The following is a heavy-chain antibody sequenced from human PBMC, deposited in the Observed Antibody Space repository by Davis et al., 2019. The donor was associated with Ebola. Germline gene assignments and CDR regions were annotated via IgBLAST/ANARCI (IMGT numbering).Heavy chain of an antibody. J-gene: IGHJ4*02. Sequence: GESLKISCAASGFIISNFWMSWVRQAPGKGLEWVARIRRGNEGGTTEYAAPVNGRFTISRDDSKNMIYLQMSSLKTEDTAVYYCTTIDNIVVSPRLITGVYWGQGTLVAVSS. CDR2: IRRGNEGGTT. V-gene: IGHV3-15*01. D-gene: IGHD2-15*01. CDR1: GFIISNFW. CDR3: TTIDNIVVSPRLITGVY.